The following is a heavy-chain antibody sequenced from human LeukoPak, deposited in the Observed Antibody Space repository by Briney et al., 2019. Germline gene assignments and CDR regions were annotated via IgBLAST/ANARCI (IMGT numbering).Heavy chain of an antibody. CDR1: GGTFSSYA. J-gene: IGHJ6*03. V-gene: IGHV1-69*05. Sequence: ASVKVSCKASGGTFSSYAISWVRQAPRQGLEWMGRIIPIFGTANYAQKFQGRVTITTDESTSTAYMELSSLRSEDTAVYYCAREYSSSWYPMGYYYYYMDVWGKGTTVTVSS. CDR2: IIPIFGTA. D-gene: IGHD6-13*01. CDR3: AREYSSSWYPMGYYYYYMDV.